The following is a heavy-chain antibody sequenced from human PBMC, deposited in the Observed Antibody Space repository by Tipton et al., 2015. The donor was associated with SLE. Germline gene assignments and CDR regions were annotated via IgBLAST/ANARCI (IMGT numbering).Heavy chain of an antibody. CDR3: ARGLKIATTATLDY. V-gene: IGHV4-39*01. D-gene: IGHD2-15*01. Sequence: TLSLTCSVSGGPIFGSNFYWGWIRQPPGKGLEWIGSIYYSGRTYYNPSLKSRVTTSVDTSKNQFSLKLSSVTAADTSVYYCARGLKIATTATLDYWGQGTLVTVSS. CDR2: IYYSGRT. J-gene: IGHJ4*02. CDR1: GGPIFGSNFY.